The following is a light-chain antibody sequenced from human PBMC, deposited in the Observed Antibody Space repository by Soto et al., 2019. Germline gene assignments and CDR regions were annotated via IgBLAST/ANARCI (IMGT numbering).Light chain of an antibody. CDR2: GAS. CDR1: QGIGND. Sequence: DIQMTQSPSSLSASVGDRVTITCRASQGIGNDLGWYQQKPGKAPKRLIYGASNLQSGVPSRFSGRGSGTEFTLTINSLQPEDSATYYCLQVNGYPLTFGGGTKVEIK. J-gene: IGKJ4*01. V-gene: IGKV1-17*01. CDR3: LQVNGYPLT.